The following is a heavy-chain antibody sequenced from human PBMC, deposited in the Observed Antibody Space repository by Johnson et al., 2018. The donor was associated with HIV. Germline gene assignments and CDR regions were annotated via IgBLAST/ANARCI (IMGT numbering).Heavy chain of an antibody. Sequence: QVQLVESGGGLVQPGRSLRLSCAASGFTFSRYAMHWVRQAPVKGLEWVAVISYDGSNKYYADSVKARFTISRDNSKNTLYLQMNSLRAEDTAVYYCARETDIGPYSGSYPTQAFDIWGQGTMVTVSS. D-gene: IGHD1-26*01. CDR3: ARETDIGPYSGSYPTQAFDI. CDR2: ISYDGSNK. J-gene: IGHJ3*02. CDR1: GFTFSRYA. V-gene: IGHV3-30*04.